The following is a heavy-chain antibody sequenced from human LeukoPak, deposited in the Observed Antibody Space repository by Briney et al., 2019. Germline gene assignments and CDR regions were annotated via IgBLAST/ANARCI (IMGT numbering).Heavy chain of an antibody. D-gene: IGHD3-10*01. J-gene: IGHJ5*02. Sequence: SSETLSLTCAVYGGSFSGYYWSWIRQPPGKGLEWIGEINHSGSTNYNPSLKSRVTISVDTSKNQFSLKLSSVTAADTAVYYCARRYSVLLWSGHWGQGTLVTVSS. CDR3: ARRYSVLLWSGH. CDR2: INHSGST. CDR1: GGSFSGYY. V-gene: IGHV4-34*01.